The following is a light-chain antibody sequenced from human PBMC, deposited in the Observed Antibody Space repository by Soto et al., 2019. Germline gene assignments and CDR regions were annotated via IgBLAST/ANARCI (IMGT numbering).Light chain of an antibody. CDR3: QQYVSSPQT. CDR1: QSVSSSS. V-gene: IGKV3-20*01. Sequence: EIVLTQSPGTLSLSPGERATLSCRASQSVSSSSLAWYQQKPGQAPRLLIYDASSRATGIPDRFSGSGSGTDFTLTISRLEPEDFGVYYCQQYVSSPQTFGPGTKVEIK. J-gene: IGKJ1*01. CDR2: DAS.